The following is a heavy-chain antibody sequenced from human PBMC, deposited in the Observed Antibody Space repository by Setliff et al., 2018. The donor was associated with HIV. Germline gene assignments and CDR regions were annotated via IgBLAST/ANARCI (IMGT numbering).Heavy chain of an antibody. Sequence: PGGSLRLSCATSGFTFSTYHMHWVRQAPGKGLAWVAVMSNDGSNRIYADSVKGRFTISRDYSKNTLSLQMNSLTTEDTAVYYCAKQGPSSGLDFWGRGTLVTVS. V-gene: IGHV3-30*04. CDR1: GFTFSTYH. D-gene: IGHD6-19*01. J-gene: IGHJ4*02. CDR2: MSNDGSNR. CDR3: AKQGPSSGLDF.